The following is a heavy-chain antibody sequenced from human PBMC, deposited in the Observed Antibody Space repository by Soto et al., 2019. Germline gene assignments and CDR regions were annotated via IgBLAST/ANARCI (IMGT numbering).Heavy chain of an antibody. CDR1: GGSFSGYY. V-gene: IGHV4-34*01. CDR2: INHSGST. CDR3: ARGYGDWGYYYYGMDV. D-gene: IGHD4-17*01. J-gene: IGHJ6*02. Sequence: SETLSLTCAVYGGSFSGYYWSWIRQPPGKGLEWIGEINHSGSTNYNPSLKSRVTISVDTSKNQFSLKLSSVTAADTAVYYCARGYGDWGYYYYGMDVWGQGTTGTVSS.